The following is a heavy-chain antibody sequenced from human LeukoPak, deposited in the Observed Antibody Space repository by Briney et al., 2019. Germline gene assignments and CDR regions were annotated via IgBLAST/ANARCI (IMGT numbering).Heavy chain of an antibody. CDR3: ASSGTYYDFSRGQRTHNSPYYFHY. Sequence: SVKVSCKASGGTFSSYAISWVRQAPGQGLEWMGGIIPIFGTANYAQKFQGRVTITADESTSTAYMELSSLRSEDTAVYYCASSGTYYDFSRGQRTHNSPYYFHYWGHRTLLTVSS. CDR2: IIPIFGTA. D-gene: IGHD3-3*01. J-gene: IGHJ4*01. V-gene: IGHV1-69*01. CDR1: GGTFSSYA.